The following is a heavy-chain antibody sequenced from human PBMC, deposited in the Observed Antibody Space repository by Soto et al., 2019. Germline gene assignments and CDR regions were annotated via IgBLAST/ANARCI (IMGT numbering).Heavy chain of an antibody. Sequence: PGGSLRLSCAASGFTFSNYSMHWVRQAPGKGLEWVAVISYDGRNKYYTDSVKGRFTISRDNSKNTLYLQMNSLRAEDTAVYYCARDPEEMATIPDYFDYWGQGTLVTVSS. J-gene: IGHJ4*02. CDR2: ISYDGRNK. V-gene: IGHV3-30*04. CDR3: ARDPEEMATIPDYFDY. CDR1: GFTFSNYS. D-gene: IGHD5-12*01.